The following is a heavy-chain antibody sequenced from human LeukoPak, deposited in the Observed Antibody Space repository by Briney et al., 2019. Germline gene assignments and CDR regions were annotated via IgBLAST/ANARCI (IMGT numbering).Heavy chain of an antibody. CDR2: IYYSGST. D-gene: IGHD4-17*01. V-gene: IGHV4-59*01. CDR1: GGSISGYY. J-gene: IGHJ4*02. Sequence: SETRSLTCTVSGGSISGYYWSWIRQPPGKGLEWIGYIYYSGSTNYNPSLKSRVTISVDTSKNQFSLKLSSVTAADTAVYYCARNTVTTSIAFDYWGQGTLVTVSS. CDR3: ARNTVTTSIAFDY.